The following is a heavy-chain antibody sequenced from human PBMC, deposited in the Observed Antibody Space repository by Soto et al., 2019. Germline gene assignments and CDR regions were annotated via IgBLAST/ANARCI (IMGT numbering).Heavy chain of an antibody. V-gene: IGHV4-34*01. CDR3: ASRLERSSSSNWFEP. CDR1: GGSVSGYY. Sequence: SETLSLTCAVYGGSVSGYYCSWIRQPTGKGLEWIGEINHSGSTNYNPSLKSRVTISVDTSKNQFSLKLSPVTAADTAVYYCASRLERSSSSNWFEPWGQGTLVTVSS. J-gene: IGHJ5*02. D-gene: IGHD6-13*01. CDR2: INHSGST.